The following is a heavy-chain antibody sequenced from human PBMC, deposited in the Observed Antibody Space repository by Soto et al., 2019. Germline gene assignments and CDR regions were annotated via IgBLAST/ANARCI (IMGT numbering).Heavy chain of an antibody. J-gene: IGHJ6*02. CDR2: IYSGGST. Sequence: EVQLVESGGGLVQPGGSLRRSCAASGFTVSSNYMSWVRQAPGKGLEWVSVIYSGGSTYYADSVKGRFTISRDNSKNTLYLQMNILRAEDTAVYYCARDRIPTGMDVWGQGTTVTVSS. V-gene: IGHV3-66*01. CDR1: GFTVSSNY. CDR3: ARDRIPTGMDV.